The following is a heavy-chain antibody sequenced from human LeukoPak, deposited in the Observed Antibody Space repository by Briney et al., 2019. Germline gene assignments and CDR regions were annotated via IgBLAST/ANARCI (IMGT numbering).Heavy chain of an antibody. CDR1: GFTFSSYA. J-gene: IGHJ4*02. CDR2: INSDGSST. CDR3: AMGSGYYY. D-gene: IGHD3-22*01. V-gene: IGHV3-74*01. Sequence: PGGSLRLSCAASGFTFSSYAMSWVRQAPGKGLEWVSRINSDGSSTSYADSVKGRFTISRDNAKNTLYLQMNSLRAEDTAVYYCAMGSGYYYWGQGTLVTVSS.